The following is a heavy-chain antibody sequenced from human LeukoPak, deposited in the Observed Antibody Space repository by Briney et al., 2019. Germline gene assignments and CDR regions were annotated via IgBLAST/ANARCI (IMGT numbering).Heavy chain of an antibody. V-gene: IGHV3-49*04. J-gene: IGHJ4*02. CDR1: GFTFGDYA. CDR3: TSCSSISCYTFDFDY. CDR2: IRSKAYGGTT. Sequence: GGSLRLSCTASGFTFGDYAMSWVRQAPGKGREGVGFIRSKAYGGTTEYAASVKGRSTISRDDSKSIAYLQMNSLKTEDTAVYYCTSCSSISCYTFDFDYWGQGTLVTVSS. D-gene: IGHD2-2*02.